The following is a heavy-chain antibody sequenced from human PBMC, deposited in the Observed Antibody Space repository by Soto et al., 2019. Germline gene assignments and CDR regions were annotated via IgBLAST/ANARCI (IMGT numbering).Heavy chain of an antibody. Sequence: QVQLQESGPGLVKPSETLSLTCTVSGGSISSYYWSWIRQPPGKGLEWIGYIYYSGSTNYNPSLKRRVTMAVATSKNQFSLKLSSVTAADTAVYYCARHCSGGSCYYAFDSWGQGTMVTVSS. D-gene: IGHD2-15*01. CDR3: ARHCSGGSCYYAFDS. V-gene: IGHV4-59*08. CDR1: GGSISSYY. J-gene: IGHJ3*02. CDR2: IYYSGST.